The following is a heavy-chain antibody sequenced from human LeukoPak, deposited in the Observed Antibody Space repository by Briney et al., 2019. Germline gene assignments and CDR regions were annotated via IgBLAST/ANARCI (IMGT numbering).Heavy chain of an antibody. CDR3: TLLAVASDFDY. CDR2: ISSSGTTK. V-gene: IGHV3-48*03. D-gene: IGHD6-19*01. J-gene: IGHJ4*02. CDR1: RFPFSVYE. Sequence: PGGSLRLSCAVSRFPFSVYEMNWVRQAPEKGLEWVSNISSSGTTKYYADSVKGRFSISRDNAKSSLYLQMNSLRVEDTAVYYCTLLAVASDFDYWGQGALVTVSS.